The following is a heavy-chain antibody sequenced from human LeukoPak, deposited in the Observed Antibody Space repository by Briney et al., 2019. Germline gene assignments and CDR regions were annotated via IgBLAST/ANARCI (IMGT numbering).Heavy chain of an antibody. Sequence: PETLSLTCTVSGGSISSYYWSWIRQPPGKGLEWIGYIYYSGSTNYNPSLKGRVTISVDTSKNQFSLKLSSVTAADTAVYYCARGPGEYYGSYLYYYYGMDVWGQGTTVTVSS. J-gene: IGHJ6*02. V-gene: IGHV4-59*01. D-gene: IGHD3-10*01. CDR3: ARGPGEYYGSYLYYYYGMDV. CDR1: GGSISSYY. CDR2: IYYSGST.